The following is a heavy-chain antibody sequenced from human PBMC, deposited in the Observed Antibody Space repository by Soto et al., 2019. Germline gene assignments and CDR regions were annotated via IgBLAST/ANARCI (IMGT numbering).Heavy chain of an antibody. CDR1: GFTFSDYY. Sequence: GGSLRLSCAASGFTFSDYYMSWIRQAPGKGLEWVSYISSSGSIIYYADSVKGRFTISRDNAKNSLYLQLNSLRAEDTAVYYCARDQGYYDSSGYFDYWGQGTLVTVSS. J-gene: IGHJ4*02. CDR3: ARDQGYYDSSGYFDY. D-gene: IGHD3-22*01. V-gene: IGHV3-11*01. CDR2: ISSSGSII.